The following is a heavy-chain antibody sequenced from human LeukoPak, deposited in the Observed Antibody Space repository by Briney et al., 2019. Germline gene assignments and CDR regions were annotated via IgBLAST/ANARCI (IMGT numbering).Heavy chain of an antibody. D-gene: IGHD3-16*01. CDR3: AKFWGGGEFDY. J-gene: IGHJ4*02. Sequence: GGSLRLSCAASGFTFSSYGMHWVRQAPGKGLEWVAVIWYDGSNKYYADSVKGRFTISRDNSKNTLYLQMNSLRAEGTAVYYWAKFWGGGEFDYWGQGTLVTVSS. V-gene: IGHV3-33*06. CDR1: GFTFSSYG. CDR2: IWYDGSNK.